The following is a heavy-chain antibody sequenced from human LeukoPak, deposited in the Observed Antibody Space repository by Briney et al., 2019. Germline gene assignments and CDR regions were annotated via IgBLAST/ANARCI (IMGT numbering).Heavy chain of an antibody. V-gene: IGHV3-21*01. CDR3: ARDLGGWYFDY. CDR2: ISSTSIYI. J-gene: IGHJ4*02. D-gene: IGHD2-15*01. CDR1: GFTFSSYA. Sequence: GGSLRLSCAASGFTFSSYAMSWVRQAPGKGLEWVSSISSTSIYIYYADSVKGRFTISRDNAKNSLYLQMNSLRAEDTAVYYCARDLGGWYFDYWGQGTLVTVSS.